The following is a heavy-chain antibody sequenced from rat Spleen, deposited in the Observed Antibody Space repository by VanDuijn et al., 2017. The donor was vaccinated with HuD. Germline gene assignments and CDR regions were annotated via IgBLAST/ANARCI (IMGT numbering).Heavy chain of an antibody. V-gene: IGHV5-7*01. J-gene: IGHJ2*01. CDR2: ISYDGSST. D-gene: IGHD1-11*01. Sequence: EVQLVESGGGLVQPGRSLKLSCAASGFTFSDYNMAWVRQAPKKGLEWVATISYDGSSTYYRDTVKGRFTISRDNAENTVYLQMNSLRSEDTATYYCATEGGYWGQGVMVTVSS. CDR1: GFTFSDYN. CDR3: ATEGGY.